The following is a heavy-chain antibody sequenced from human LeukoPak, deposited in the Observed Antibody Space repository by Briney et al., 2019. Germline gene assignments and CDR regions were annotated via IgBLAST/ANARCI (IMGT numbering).Heavy chain of an antibody. V-gene: IGHV3-11*04. CDR1: GFTFSDYY. D-gene: IGHD3-22*01. Sequence: PGGSLRLSCAASGFTFSDYYMSWIRQAPGKGLEWVSYISSSGSTIYYADSVKGRFTISRDNAKNSLYLQMNSLRAEDTAVYYCARAWYYDSSSDNAFDIWGQGTMVTVSS. CDR2: ISSSGSTI. CDR3: ARAWYYDSSSDNAFDI. J-gene: IGHJ3*02.